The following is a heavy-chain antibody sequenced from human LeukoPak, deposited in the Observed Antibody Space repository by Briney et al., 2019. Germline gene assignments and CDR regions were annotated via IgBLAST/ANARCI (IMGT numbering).Heavy chain of an antibody. CDR1: GVTLSSYA. J-gene: IGHJ4*02. Sequence: PGGSLRLSCAASGVTLSSYAMHWVRQAPGKGLEWVAVISYDGSNKYYADSVKGRFTISRDNSKNTLYLQMNSLRAEDTAVYYCARDYRSSIVPAGAIDYWGQGTLVTVSS. CDR3: ARDYRSSIVPAGAIDY. V-gene: IGHV3-30-3*01. D-gene: IGHD2-2*01. CDR2: ISYDGSNK.